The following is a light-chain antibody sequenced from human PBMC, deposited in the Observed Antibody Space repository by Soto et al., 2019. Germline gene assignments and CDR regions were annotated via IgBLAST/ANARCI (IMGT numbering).Light chain of an antibody. CDR3: QQYSDWWT. CDR1: QSVSSS. Sequence: EIVLTQSPATLSVSPGERVTLSCRASQSVSSSSLAWYQHKPGQAPRLLIYGASTRATGNTGRFSGSGSGTDFNLTISSLQSEDFAVYYCQQYSDWWTFGQGTKVDIK. J-gene: IGKJ1*01. CDR2: GAS. V-gene: IGKV3D-15*01.